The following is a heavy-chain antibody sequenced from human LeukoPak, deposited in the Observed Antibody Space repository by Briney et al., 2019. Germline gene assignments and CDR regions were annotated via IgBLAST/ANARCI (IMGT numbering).Heavy chain of an antibody. V-gene: IGHV3-30*18. Sequence: GGSLRLSCAASGFTFSSYGMHWVRQAPGKGLEWVAVISYDGSNKYYADSVKGRFTISRENSKNTLYLQMNSLRAEDTAVYYCAKDRSGYGDAFDIWGQGTMVTVSS. CDR3: AKDRSGYGDAFDI. CDR2: ISYDGSNK. J-gene: IGHJ3*02. CDR1: GFTFSSYG. D-gene: IGHD3-10*01.